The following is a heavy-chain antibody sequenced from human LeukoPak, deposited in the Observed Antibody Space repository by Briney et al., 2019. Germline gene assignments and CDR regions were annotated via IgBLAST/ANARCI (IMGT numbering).Heavy chain of an antibody. CDR1: GFTFSSYW. CDR3: AKDQDVAAAGTWGSIDY. Sequence: GGSLRLSCAASGFTFSSYWMSWVRQAPGKGLEWVANTKQDGSEKYYVDSVKGRFTISRGNAKNSLYLQMNSLRAEDTAVYYCAKDQDVAAAGTWGSIDYWGQGTLVTVSS. D-gene: IGHD6-13*01. V-gene: IGHV3-7*01. CDR2: TKQDGSEK. J-gene: IGHJ4*02.